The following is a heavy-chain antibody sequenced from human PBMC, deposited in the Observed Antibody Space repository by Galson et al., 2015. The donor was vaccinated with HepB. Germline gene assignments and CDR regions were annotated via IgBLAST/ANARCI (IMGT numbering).Heavy chain of an antibody. CDR2: ISSSSSYI. D-gene: IGHD2-15*01. J-gene: IGHJ3*02. Sequence: SLRLSCAASGFTFSSYSMNWVRQAPGKGLEWVSSISSSSSYIYYADSVKGRFTISRDNAKNSLYLQMNSLRAEDTAVYYCAREPLSIERAFDIWGQGTMVTVSS. CDR1: GFTFSSYS. CDR3: AREPLSIERAFDI. V-gene: IGHV3-21*01.